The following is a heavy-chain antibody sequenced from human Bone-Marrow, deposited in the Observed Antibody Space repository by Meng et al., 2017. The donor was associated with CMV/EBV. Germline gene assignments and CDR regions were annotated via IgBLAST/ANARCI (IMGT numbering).Heavy chain of an antibody. D-gene: IGHD2-2*01. CDR1: GGTFSSYA. Sequence: SVKVSCKASGGTFSSYAISWVRQAPGQGLEWMGGIIPIFGTANYAQKFQGRVTITTDESTSTAYMELSSLRSEDTAVYYCARSVVVPAADDYWGQGTLVTVSS. CDR2: IIPIFGTA. CDR3: ARSVVVPAADDY. V-gene: IGHV1-69*05. J-gene: IGHJ4*02.